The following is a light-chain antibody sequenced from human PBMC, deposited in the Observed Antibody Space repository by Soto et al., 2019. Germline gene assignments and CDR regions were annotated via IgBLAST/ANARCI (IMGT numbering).Light chain of an antibody. V-gene: IGLV2-14*03. CDR1: SSDIGGFNY. CDR3: SSFTSSGALYV. J-gene: IGLJ1*01. CDR2: DVS. Sequence: QSALTQPASVSGSPGQSITISCTGTSSDIGGFNYVSWYLQHPGKAPKLMIYDVSNRPSGVSNRFSGSKSGNTASLTISGLQAEDEADYSCSSFTSSGALYVFGAGTKLTVL.